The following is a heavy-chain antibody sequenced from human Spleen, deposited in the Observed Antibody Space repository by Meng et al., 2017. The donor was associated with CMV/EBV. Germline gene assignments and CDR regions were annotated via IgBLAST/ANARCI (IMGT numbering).Heavy chain of an antibody. V-gene: IGHV3-7*01. Sequence: GESLKISCAASGFTFSSYWMSWVRQAPGKGLEWVANIKQDGSEKYYVDAVKGRFTISRDNAKNSLYLQMNCLRAEDTAVYYCARDEFNYYYYGMDVWGQGTTVTVSS. J-gene: IGHJ6*02. D-gene: IGHD3-10*01. CDR3: ARDEFNYYYYGMDV. CDR2: IKQDGSEK. CDR1: GFTFSSYW.